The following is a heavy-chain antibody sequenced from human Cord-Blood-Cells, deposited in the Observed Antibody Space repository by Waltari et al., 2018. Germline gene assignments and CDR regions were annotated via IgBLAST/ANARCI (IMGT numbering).Heavy chain of an antibody. Sequence: QVQLQQSGPGLVKPSETLSLTCTVSGGSTRSYYWPWIRQPDGKGLELIGRIYTSGSTNYNPSLKSRVTMSVDTSKNQFSLKLSSVTAADTAVYYCARDKGYCSSTSCYVWYFDLWGRGTLVTVSS. D-gene: IGHD2-2*01. V-gene: IGHV4-4*07. CDR3: ARDKGYCSSTSCYVWYFDL. CDR2: IYTSGST. CDR1: GGSTRSYY. J-gene: IGHJ2*01.